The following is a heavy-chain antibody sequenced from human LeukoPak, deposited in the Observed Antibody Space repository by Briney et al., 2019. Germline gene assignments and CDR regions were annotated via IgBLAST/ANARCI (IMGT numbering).Heavy chain of an antibody. CDR2: IYYTGST. CDR3: ARGSKAAPGTFDY. CDR1: GGSISSYY. J-gene: IGHJ4*02. D-gene: IGHD6-13*01. Sequence: SETLSLTCTVSGGSISSYYWSWIRRPPGKGLEWVGYIYYTGSTDYNPSLKSRVAISVDTSKNQFSLKLSSVTAADTAVYYCARGSKAAPGTFDYWGQGTLVTVSS. V-gene: IGHV4-59*01.